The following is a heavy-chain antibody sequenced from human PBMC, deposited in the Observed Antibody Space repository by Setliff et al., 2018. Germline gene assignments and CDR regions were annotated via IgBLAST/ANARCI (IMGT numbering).Heavy chain of an antibody. CDR3: AISTLSICSGGTCPNVFDV. J-gene: IGHJ3*01. CDR1: DYILTSYG. D-gene: IGHD2-15*01. V-gene: IGHV1-18*01. Sequence: ASVKVSCKTSDYILTSYGLSWVRQAPGQGLDWMRWISTYNGHTNYAQRFQGRVTLTTDMSTSAAYMELRSLGSDDTAVYYCAISTLSICSGGTCPNVFDVWGQGTMVTVSS. CDR2: ISTYNGHT.